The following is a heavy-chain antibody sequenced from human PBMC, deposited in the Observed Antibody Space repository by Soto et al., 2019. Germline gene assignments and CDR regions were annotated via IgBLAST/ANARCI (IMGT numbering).Heavy chain of an antibody. Sequence: ASVKVSCKASGYTFTSYGISWVRQAPGQGLEWMGWIRASNGNTNYARNVQDRVTMTTDTSTSTAYMELRSLRSDDTAVYYCAPAAFGDVSFDYWGQGSHVTVS. J-gene: IGHJ4*02. CDR2: IRASNGNT. CDR3: APAAFGDVSFDY. D-gene: IGHD3-10*01. CDR1: GYTFTSYG. V-gene: IGHV1-18*01.